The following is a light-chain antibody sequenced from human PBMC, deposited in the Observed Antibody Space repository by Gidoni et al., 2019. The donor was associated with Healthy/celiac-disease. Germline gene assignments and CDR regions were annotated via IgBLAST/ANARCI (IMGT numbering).Light chain of an antibody. CDR1: QSPLHSNGYNY. J-gene: IGKJ3*01. CDR3: IHALPPPLFT. Sequence: DSVMTESPLSLPVTPGEPASISCRSSQSPLHSNGYNYLDLYLQKPGQSPQLLIYLGSNGASAVPDRFSGSGSGSDFTLTLSRVEAEDVGVYYCIHALPPPLFTFGPGTKVDIK. V-gene: IGKV2-28*01. CDR2: LGS.